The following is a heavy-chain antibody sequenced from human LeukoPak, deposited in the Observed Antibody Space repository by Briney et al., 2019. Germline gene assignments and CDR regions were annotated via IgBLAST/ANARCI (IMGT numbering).Heavy chain of an antibody. J-gene: IGHJ4*02. CDR2: IYYSGST. CDR1: GGSISSGDYY. D-gene: IGHD1-26*01. Sequence: PSETLSLTCTVSGGSISSGDYYWSWIRQPPGKGLEWIGYIYYSGSTCYNPSLKSRVTISVDTSKNQFSLKLSSVTAADTAVYYCARGAVGAECFDYWGQGTLVTVSS. CDR3: ARGAVGAECFDY. V-gene: IGHV4-30-4*01.